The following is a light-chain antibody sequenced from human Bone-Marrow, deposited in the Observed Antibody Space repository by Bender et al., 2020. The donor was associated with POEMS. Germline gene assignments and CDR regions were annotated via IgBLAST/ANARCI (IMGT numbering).Light chain of an antibody. Sequence: NFVLSQPHSVSGSPGKTVTISCTRSSGSIASNYVQWYQQRPGSAPTAVIYDDDQRPSGVPDRFSGSIDSSSNSASLTISGLQTGDEADYYCQSYDSSSHWVFGGGTKLTVL. V-gene: IGLV6-57*03. J-gene: IGLJ3*02. CDR2: DDD. CDR3: QSYDSSSHWV. CDR1: SGSIASNY.